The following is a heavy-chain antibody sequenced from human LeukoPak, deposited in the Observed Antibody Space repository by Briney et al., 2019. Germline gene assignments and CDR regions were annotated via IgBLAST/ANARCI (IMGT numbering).Heavy chain of an antibody. CDR3: ARHLSDFDY. CDR1: GGSVTNSSGYY. V-gene: IGHV4-39*01. J-gene: IGHJ4*02. CDR2: IYYSGST. Sequence: SETLSLTCSVSGGSVTNSSGYYWGWIRQPPGKGLEWIGSIYYSGSTYYNPSLKSRVTISVDTSKNQFSLKLSSVTAADTAVYYCARHLSDFDYWGQGTLVTVSS.